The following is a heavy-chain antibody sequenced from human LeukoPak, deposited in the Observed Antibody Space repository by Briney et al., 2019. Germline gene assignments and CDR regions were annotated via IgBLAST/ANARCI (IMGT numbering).Heavy chain of an antibody. J-gene: IGHJ4*02. CDR3: ARGEVYDFWSGSNPPPGLVY. Sequence: ASVKVSCKASGYTFIDYGISWMRQAPGQGLEWMGWINPNSGGTNYAQKFQGRVTMTRDTSISTAYMELSRLRSDDTAVYYCARGEVYDFWSGSNPPPGLVYWGQGTLVTVSS. CDR2: INPNSGGT. CDR1: GYTFIDYG. V-gene: IGHV1-2*02. D-gene: IGHD3-3*01.